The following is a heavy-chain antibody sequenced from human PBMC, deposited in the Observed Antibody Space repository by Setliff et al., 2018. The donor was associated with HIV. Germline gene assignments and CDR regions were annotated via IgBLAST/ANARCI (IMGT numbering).Heavy chain of an antibody. D-gene: IGHD5-12*01. J-gene: IGHJ6*03. CDR1: GGSFSEYY. CDR2: INHSGST. CDR3: ARGATLLPGYSDRWEYFYMDV. Sequence: SETLSLTCAVYGGSFSEYYWSWIRQSPGKGLEWIGEINHSGSTHYNPPLKSRATISADTSKNQFSLRLNSVTAADTAVYYCARGATLLPGYSDRWEYFYMDVWGKGTTVTVSS. V-gene: IGHV4-34*01.